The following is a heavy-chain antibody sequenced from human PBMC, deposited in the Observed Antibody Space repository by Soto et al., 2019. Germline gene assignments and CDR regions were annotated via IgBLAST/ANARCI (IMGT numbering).Heavy chain of an antibody. CDR2: IIPVFGSA. V-gene: IGHV1-69*12. J-gene: IGHJ3*02. CDR1: GATLNTFINYG. D-gene: IGHD3-22*01. Sequence: QVQLVQSGAEVKKPGSSVKVSCEASGATLNTFINYGITWVRQAPGQGLEWMGGIIPVFGSAHYAQKFQDRVTISADEPPRTAYMELSSLRSDDTAVYYCARGAATKIVVVMYDAFEIWGQGTMVTVSS. CDR3: ARGAATKIVVVMYDAFEI.